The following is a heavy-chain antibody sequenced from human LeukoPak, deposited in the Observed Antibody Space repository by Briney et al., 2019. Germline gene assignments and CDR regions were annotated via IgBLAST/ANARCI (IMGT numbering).Heavy chain of an antibody. D-gene: IGHD3-10*01. J-gene: IGHJ4*02. Sequence: PVKVSCKASGGTFSSYAISWVRQAPGQGLEWMGGIIPIFGTANYAQKFQGRVTITADESTSTAYMELSSLRAEDTAVYYCARDYYGSGSYDYWGQGTLVTVSS. V-gene: IGHV1-69*13. CDR1: GGTFSSYA. CDR3: ARDYYGSGSYDY. CDR2: IIPIFGTA.